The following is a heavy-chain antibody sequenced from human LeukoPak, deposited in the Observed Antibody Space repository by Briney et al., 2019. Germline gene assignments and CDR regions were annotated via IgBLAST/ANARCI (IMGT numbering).Heavy chain of an antibody. CDR3: ARDLRSSGWYYFDY. CDR1: GFTFSSYS. J-gene: IGHJ4*02. CDR2: ISSSSSYI. V-gene: IGHV3-21*01. Sequence: PGGSLRLSCAAPGFTFSSYSMNWGRQAPGKGLGWVSSISSSSSYIYYADSVKGRFTISRDNAKNSLYLQMNSLRAEDTAVYYCARDLRSSGWYYFDYWGQGTLVTVSS. D-gene: IGHD6-19*01.